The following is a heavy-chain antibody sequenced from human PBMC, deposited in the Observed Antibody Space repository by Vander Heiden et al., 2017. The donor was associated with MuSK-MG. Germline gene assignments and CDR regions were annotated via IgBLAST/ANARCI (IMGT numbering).Heavy chain of an antibody. CDR2: IIPILGIA. D-gene: IGHD5-12*01. Sequence: QVQLVQSGAEVKKPGSSVKVSCKASGGTFSSYTISWVRQAPGQGLEWMGRIIPILGIANYAQKFQGRVTITADKSTSTAYMELSSLRSEDTAVYYCARAPMTYSGYDYSWFDPWGHGTLVTLSS. CDR1: GGTFSSYT. J-gene: IGHJ5*02. V-gene: IGHV1-69*02. CDR3: ARAPMTYSGYDYSWFDP.